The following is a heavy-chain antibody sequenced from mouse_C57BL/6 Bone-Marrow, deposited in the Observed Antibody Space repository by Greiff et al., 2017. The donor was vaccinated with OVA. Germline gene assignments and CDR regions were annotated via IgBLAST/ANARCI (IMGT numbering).Heavy chain of an antibody. CDR1: GYTFTSYW. D-gene: IGHD1-1*01. V-gene: IGHV1-61*01. CDR3: ARTFPYYYGSILAY. J-gene: IGHJ3*01. Sequence: VQLQQPGAELVRPGSSVKLSCKASGYTFTSYWMDWVKQRPGQGLEWIGNIYPSDSETHYNQKFKDKATLTVDKSSSTAYMQLSSLTSEDSAVYYCARTFPYYYGSILAYWGQGTLVTVSA. CDR2: IYPSDSET.